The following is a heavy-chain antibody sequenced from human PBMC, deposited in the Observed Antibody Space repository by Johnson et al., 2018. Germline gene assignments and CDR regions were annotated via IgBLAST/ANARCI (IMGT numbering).Heavy chain of an antibody. D-gene: IGHD2-21*01. CDR1: GFTFSSYA. CDR2: ISYDGSNK. CDR3: ARIAGPYYYYYYMDV. J-gene: IGHJ6*03. Sequence: VQLVESGGGVVQXGRSXRLXCAASGFTFSSYAMHWVRQAPGKGLEWVAVISYDGSNKYYADSVKGRFTISRDNSKNTLYLQMNSLRAADTAVYYCARIAGPYYYYYYMDVWGKGTTVTVSS. V-gene: IGHV3-30-3*01.